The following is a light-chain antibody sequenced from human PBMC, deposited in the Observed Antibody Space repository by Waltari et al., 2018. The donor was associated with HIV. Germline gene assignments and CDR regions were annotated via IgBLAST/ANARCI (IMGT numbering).Light chain of an antibody. J-gene: IGKJ2*03. CDR2: KAS. V-gene: IGKV1-5*03. CDR3: QHYHSYPYG. CDR1: ENIGIW. Sequence: DIQMTQSPSTLSESTGERVTITCRASENIGIWLAWYQQKPGKVPKVLIYKASILENGVPPRFSGSGSETEFTLTIDSLQPDDFATYYCQHYHSYPYGFGPGTKLEI.